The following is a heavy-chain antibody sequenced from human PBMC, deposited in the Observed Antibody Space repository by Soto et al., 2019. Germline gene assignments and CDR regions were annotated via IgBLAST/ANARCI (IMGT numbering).Heavy chain of an antibody. CDR1: GFTVSSNY. D-gene: IGHD3-10*01. CDR3: ARVYYGSGSGGYMDV. Sequence: EVQLVESGGGLVQPGGSLRLSCAASGFTVSSNYMSWVRQAPGKGLEWVSVIYSGGSTYYADSVTGGFIISGDNSKNTLYLQMNSRRAEDTAVYYCARVYYGSGSGGYMDVWGKGTTVTVSS. CDR2: IYSGGST. J-gene: IGHJ6*03. V-gene: IGHV3-66*01.